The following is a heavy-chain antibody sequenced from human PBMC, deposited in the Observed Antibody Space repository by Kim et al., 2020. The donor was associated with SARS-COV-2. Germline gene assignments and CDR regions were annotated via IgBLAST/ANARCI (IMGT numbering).Heavy chain of an antibody. J-gene: IGHJ4*02. V-gene: IGHV4-59*09. CDR3: ARGEEGYSSGWYGPYYFDY. D-gene: IGHD6-19*01. Sequence: SRVTISVDTAKNQFSLKLSAVTAADTAVYYCARGEEGYSSGWYGPYYFDYWGQGTLVTVSS.